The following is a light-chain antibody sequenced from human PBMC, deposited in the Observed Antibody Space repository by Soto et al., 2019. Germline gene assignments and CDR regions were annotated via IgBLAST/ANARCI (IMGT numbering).Light chain of an antibody. V-gene: IGKV4-1*01. CDR1: QSVFYNSNKKNY. CDR2: WAS. CDR3: QQYYIFPRT. J-gene: IGKJ1*01. Sequence: DIVMTQSPDSLAVSLGERATINCKSSQSVFYNSNKKNYIAWYQQKAGQPHKLLLYWASTRESGVPDRFSGSGSGTDFTPTISSLRAEDVAGDYCQQYYIFPRTFGQGTKLPIK.